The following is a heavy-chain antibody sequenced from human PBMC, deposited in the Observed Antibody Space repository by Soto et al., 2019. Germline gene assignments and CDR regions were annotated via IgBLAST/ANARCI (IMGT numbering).Heavy chain of an antibody. Sequence: EVQLVESGGGLVQPGGSLKLSCAASGFTFTNYWIHWVRQAPGKGLVWVSRINSDGSNINYADFVKGRFTISRDNAKTPVYLQMNSLRAEDTAVYFCASSATGLYGDYNWGQGALVTVSS. D-gene: IGHD4-17*01. CDR1: GFTFTNYW. V-gene: IGHV3-74*01. CDR2: INSDGSNI. J-gene: IGHJ4*02. CDR3: ASSATGLYGDYN.